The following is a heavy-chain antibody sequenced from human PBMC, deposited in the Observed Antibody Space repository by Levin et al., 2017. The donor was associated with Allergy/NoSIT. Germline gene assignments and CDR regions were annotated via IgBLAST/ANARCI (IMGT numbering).Heavy chain of an antibody. V-gene: IGHV4-4*07. CDR3: ARDVFTVAGTRAFDY. CDR1: GGSISSYY. CDR2: IYTSGST. J-gene: IGHJ4*02. D-gene: IGHD6-19*01. Sequence: MPGGSLRLSCTVSGGSISSYYWSWIRQPAGKGLEWIGRIYTSGSTNYNPSLKSRVTMSVDTSKNQFSLKLSSVTAADTAVYYCARDVFTVAGTRAFDYWGQGTLVTVSS.